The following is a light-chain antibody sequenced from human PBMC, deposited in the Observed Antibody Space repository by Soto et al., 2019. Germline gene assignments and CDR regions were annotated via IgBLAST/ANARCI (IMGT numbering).Light chain of an antibody. J-gene: IGLJ1*01. CDR1: SSNIGSNT. Sequence: QSALTQPPSASGTPGQRVTISCSGSSSNIGSNTVNWYQQLPGTAPKLLIYSNNQRPSGVPDRFSGPKSGTSASLAISGLQSDDEADYYCAAWDDSLNGYVFGTGTKVTVL. CDR3: AAWDDSLNGYV. V-gene: IGLV1-44*01. CDR2: SNN.